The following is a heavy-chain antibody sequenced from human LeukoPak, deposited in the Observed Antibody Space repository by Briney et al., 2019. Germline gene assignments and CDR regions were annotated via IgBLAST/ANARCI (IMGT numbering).Heavy chain of an antibody. CDR1: GFTFTIYS. Sequence: GSLTPSWPPSGFTFTIYSVNWVRQAPGKGLEWVSSISSSSTYIYYTNSGKGRFTISRDNAKNSLYLQRNSVMTAHTAMNYGAPLIAVAATGDHDAFDIWGQGTMVTVSS. J-gene: IGHJ3*02. V-gene: IGHV3-21*01. CDR3: APLIAVAATGDHDAFDI. CDR2: ISSSSTYI. D-gene: IGHD6-19*01.